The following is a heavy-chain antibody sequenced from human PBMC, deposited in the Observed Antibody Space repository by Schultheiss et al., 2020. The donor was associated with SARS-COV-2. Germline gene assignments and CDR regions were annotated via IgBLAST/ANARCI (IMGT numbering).Heavy chain of an antibody. D-gene: IGHD3-22*01. V-gene: IGHV4-30-2*01. CDR2: IYHRGTT. CDR3: ARRSGYHYDY. J-gene: IGHJ4*02. CDR1: GGSISSGGYS. Sequence: SETLSLTCAVSGGSISSGGYSWSWIRQPPGKGLEWIGYIYHRGTTYYNPSLKSRVTMSVDRSKNQFSLKLSSVTAADTAVYYCARRSGYHYDYWGQGTLGTVSS.